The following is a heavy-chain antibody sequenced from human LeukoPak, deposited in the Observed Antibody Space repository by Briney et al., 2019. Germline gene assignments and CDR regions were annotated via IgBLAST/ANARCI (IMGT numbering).Heavy chain of an antibody. D-gene: IGHD3-3*01. J-gene: IGHJ4*02. CDR3: ARGDYDFWSGYLGY. CDR1: GFTFSSYA. Sequence: TGGSLRLSCAASGFTFSSYAMSWVRQAPGKGLEWVSAISGSGGSTYYADSVKGRFTISRDNSKNTLYLQMNSLRAEDTAVYYCARGDYDFWSGYLGYWGQGTLVTVSS. CDR2: ISGSGGST. V-gene: IGHV3-23*01.